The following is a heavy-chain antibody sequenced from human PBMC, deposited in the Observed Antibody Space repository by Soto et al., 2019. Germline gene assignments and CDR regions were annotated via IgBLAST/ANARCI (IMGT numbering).Heavy chain of an antibody. Sequence: QVQLVESGGGLVKPGGSLRLSCAASGFTFSGYNMSWIRQAPGKGLEWVSYITSSGSNTFDAESVKGRFTISRDNTMNLLYLQMNSVSDEDTAVYYCARRGTISSAHHFDHWGQGTLVTVSS. CDR2: ITSSGSNT. CDR3: ARRGTISSAHHFDH. CDR1: GFTFSGYN. D-gene: IGHD6-6*01. J-gene: IGHJ4*02. V-gene: IGHV3-11*01.